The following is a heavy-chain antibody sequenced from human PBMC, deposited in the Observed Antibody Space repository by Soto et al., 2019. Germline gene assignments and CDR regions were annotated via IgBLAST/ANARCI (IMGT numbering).Heavy chain of an antibody. CDR3: ARDARGTRGFDEMDI. Sequence: QVHLVQSGAEVKKPGASVKVSCKASGYIFTGYHIHWVRQAPGRGLEWMGWINPNSGDTEYAQNFQGRVTMTRDTSFNLVYMEMSGLMSDDTAVYYCARDARGTRGFDEMDIWGQGITVTVSS. CDR2: INPNSGDT. CDR1: GYIFTGYH. V-gene: IGHV1-2*02. D-gene: IGHD3-9*01. J-gene: IGHJ6*02.